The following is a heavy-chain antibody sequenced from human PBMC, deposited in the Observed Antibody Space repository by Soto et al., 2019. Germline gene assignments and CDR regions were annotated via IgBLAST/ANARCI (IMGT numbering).Heavy chain of an antibody. Sequence: PGGSLRLSCXASGFTFSSYAMSWVRQAPGKGLEWVSAISGSGGSKYYADSVKGRFTTSRDNSKNTLYLQMNSLRAEDTAVYYCARAGPYSSGWYWDYFDYWGQGTLVTVSS. V-gene: IGHV3-23*01. D-gene: IGHD6-19*01. CDR3: ARAGPYSSGWYWDYFDY. CDR2: ISGSGGSK. J-gene: IGHJ4*02. CDR1: GFTFSSYA.